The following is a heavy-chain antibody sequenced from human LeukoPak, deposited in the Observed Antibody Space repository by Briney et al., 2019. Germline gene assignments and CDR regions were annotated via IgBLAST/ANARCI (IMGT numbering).Heavy chain of an antibody. J-gene: IGHJ3*02. V-gene: IGHV3-21*01. CDR2: ISSSSSYI. CDR3: ARLLYASSSEGAFDI. CDR1: GFTFSSYS. D-gene: IGHD6-6*01. Sequence: PGGSLRLSCAASGFTFSSYSMNWVRQAPGKGLEWVSSISSSSSYIYYADSVKGRFTISRDNAKNSLYLQMNSLRAEDTAVYYCARLLYASSSEGAFDIWGQGTMVTVSS.